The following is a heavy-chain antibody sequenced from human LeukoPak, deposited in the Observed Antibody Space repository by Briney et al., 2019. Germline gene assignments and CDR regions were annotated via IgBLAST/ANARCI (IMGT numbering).Heavy chain of an antibody. CDR1: GFTFSSYG. Sequence: PGGSLRLSCAASGFTFSSYGMSWVRQSPGKGLEWVSAISGSGGSTYYADSVKGRFTISRDNAKNSLYLQMNSLRAEDTAVYYCARCRYYYDSSGYYYYRYYFDYWGQGTLVTVSS. J-gene: IGHJ4*02. D-gene: IGHD3-22*01. CDR3: ARCRYYYDSSGYYYYRYYFDY. CDR2: ISGSGGST. V-gene: IGHV3-23*01.